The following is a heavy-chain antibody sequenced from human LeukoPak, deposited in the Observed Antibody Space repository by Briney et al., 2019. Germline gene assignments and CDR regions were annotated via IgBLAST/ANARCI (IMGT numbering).Heavy chain of an antibody. D-gene: IGHD2-15*01. J-gene: IGHJ3*02. CDR1: GVTFDDYA. CDR3: AKDLSGHLRDGGFDI. CDR2: ISWNSDSM. Sequence: GGSLRLSCAASGVTFDDYAMHWVRQAPGKGLEWVSGISWNSDSMGYVDSVKGRFTISRDNAKNSLYLQMNSLRAEDTALYCCAKDLSGHLRDGGFDIWGQGTMVTVSS. V-gene: IGHV3-9*01.